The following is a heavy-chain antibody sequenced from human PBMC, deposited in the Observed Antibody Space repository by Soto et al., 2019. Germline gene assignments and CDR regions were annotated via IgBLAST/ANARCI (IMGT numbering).Heavy chain of an antibody. V-gene: IGHV3-21*01. CDR3: ARVIAAAGTIDY. Sequence: GGSLRLSCAAPGFTFSSYSMNWVRQAPGKGLEWVSSISSSSSYIYYADSVKGRFTISRDNAKNSLYLQMNSLRAEDTAVYYCARVIAAAGTIDYWGQGTLVTVSS. J-gene: IGHJ4*02. CDR2: ISSSSSYI. CDR1: GFTFSSYS. D-gene: IGHD6-13*01.